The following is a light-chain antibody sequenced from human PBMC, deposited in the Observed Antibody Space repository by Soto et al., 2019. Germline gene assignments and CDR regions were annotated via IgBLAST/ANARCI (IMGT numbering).Light chain of an antibody. J-gene: IGKJ1*01. CDR2: GGA. V-gene: IGKV3-20*01. CDR3: QQYNNWPGT. CDR1: HNVYINS. Sequence: IVWTQSPGKLLLSPRARATLFCRASHNVYINSLAWYQQKPGHTPRLLIYGGATRATDVPDRFSGSGSGTDFALTISRLEPEDSAVYYCQQYNNWPGTFGQGTKVDIK.